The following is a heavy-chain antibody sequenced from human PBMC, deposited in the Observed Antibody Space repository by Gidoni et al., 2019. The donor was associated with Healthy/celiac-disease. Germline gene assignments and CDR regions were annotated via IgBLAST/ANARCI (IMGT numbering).Heavy chain of an antibody. CDR3: TRGYPPKDYFDY. V-gene: IGHV1-46*01. CDR1: GYTFTSYY. CDR2: INPSGGST. J-gene: IGHJ4*02. D-gene: IGHD1-1*01. Sequence: QVQLVQAGAEVKKPGASVKVACKASGYTFTSYYMHWVRQAPGQGLEWMRIINPSGGSTSYAQKFQGRVTMTRDTSTSTVYMELSSLRSEDTAVYYCTRGYPPKDYFDYWGQGTLVTVSS.